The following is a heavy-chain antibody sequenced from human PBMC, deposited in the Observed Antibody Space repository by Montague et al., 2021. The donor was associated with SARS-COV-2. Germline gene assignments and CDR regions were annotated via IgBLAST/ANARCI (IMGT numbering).Heavy chain of an antibody. D-gene: IGHD4-23*01. J-gene: IGHJ3*02. Sequence: SETLSLTCTVSGGSISSYYWSWIRQPPGKGLEWIGYIYYSGSTDYNPSLKSRVTISVDTSKNQFSLKLSSVTAADTAVYYCASWGLYGGNHGDGVFDIWGQGTMVTVSS. CDR2: IYYSGST. CDR3: ASWGLYGGNHGDGVFDI. V-gene: IGHV4-59*01. CDR1: GGSISSYY.